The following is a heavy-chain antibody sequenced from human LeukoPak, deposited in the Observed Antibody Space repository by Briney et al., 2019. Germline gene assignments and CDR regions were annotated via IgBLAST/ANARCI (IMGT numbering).Heavy chain of an antibody. CDR3: AKDHCSGTSCYHDY. CDR2: ISSSSTI. Sequence: GGSLRLSCAASGFTFSSYSMNWVRQAPGKGLEWVSYISSSSTIYYADSVKGRFTISRDNSKNTLYLQMNSLRAEDTAVYYCAKDHCSGTSCYHDYWGQGTLVTVSS. V-gene: IGHV3-48*01. CDR1: GFTFSSYS. D-gene: IGHD2-2*01. J-gene: IGHJ4*02.